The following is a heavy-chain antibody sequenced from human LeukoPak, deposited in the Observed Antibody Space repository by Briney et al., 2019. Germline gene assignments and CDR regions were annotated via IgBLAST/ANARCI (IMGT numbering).Heavy chain of an antibody. J-gene: IGHJ6*03. D-gene: IGHD4-11*01. CDR3: ARAARKVTTVVRGKRYYYYMDV. V-gene: IGHV4-34*01. CDR1: GGSFSGYY. CDR2: INHSGST. Sequence: SETLSLTCAVYGGSFSGYYWSWIRQPPGKGLEWIGEINHSGSTNYNPSLKSRVTISVDTSKNQFSLKLSSVTAADTAVYYCARAARKVTTVVRGKRYYYYMDVWGKGTTVTVSS.